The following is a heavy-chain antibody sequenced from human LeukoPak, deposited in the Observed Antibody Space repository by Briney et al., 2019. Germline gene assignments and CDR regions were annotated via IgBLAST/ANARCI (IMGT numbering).Heavy chain of an antibody. V-gene: IGHV3-23*01. CDR2: ITTSDGNT. CDR1: GFTFSSYT. CDR3: AKDGGLWVSAHWGDF. J-gene: IGHJ4*02. Sequence: GGSLRLCCAASGFTFSSYTMSWVRQAPGKGLEWVSTITTSDGNTYYADSVKGRFTVPRDNSKNTLFLQMNSLRAEDTAVYYCAKDGGLWVSAHWGDFWGRGTLVTVSS. D-gene: IGHD7-27*01.